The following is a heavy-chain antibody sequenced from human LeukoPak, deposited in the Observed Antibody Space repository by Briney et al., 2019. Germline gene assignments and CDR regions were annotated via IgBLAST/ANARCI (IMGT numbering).Heavy chain of an antibody. J-gene: IGHJ4*02. D-gene: IGHD3-22*01. V-gene: IGHV3-21*04. CDR1: GFTFSSYS. CDR3: AGYPDYSDISGYTDY. CDR2: ISSSSSYI. Sequence: GGSLRLSCAASGFTFSSYSMNWVRQAPGKGLEWVSSISSSSSYIYYADSVKGRFTISRDNAKNSLYLQMNSLRVEDTALYYCAGYPDYSDISGYTDYWGQGTLVTVSS.